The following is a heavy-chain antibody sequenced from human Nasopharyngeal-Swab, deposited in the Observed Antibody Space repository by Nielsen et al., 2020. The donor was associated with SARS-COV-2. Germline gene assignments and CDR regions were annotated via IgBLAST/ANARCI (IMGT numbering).Heavy chain of an antibody. J-gene: IGHJ4*02. Sequence: SETLSLTCAVSGGSISSGGYSWSWIRQPPGKGLEWIGYIYHSGSTYYNPSLKSRVTISVDTSKNQFSLKLSSVTAADTAVYYCARLYGDYPDYWGQGTLVTVSS. CDR3: ARLYGDYPDY. CDR1: GGSISSGGYS. CDR2: IYHSGST. D-gene: IGHD4-17*01. V-gene: IGHV4-30-2*02.